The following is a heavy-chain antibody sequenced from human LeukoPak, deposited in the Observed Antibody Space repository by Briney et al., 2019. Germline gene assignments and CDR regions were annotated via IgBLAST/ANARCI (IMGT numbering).Heavy chain of an antibody. J-gene: IGHJ3*02. V-gene: IGHV4-59*01. D-gene: IGHD3-3*01. Sequence: SETLSLTYTVAAGSISTYYWSSIRQPPGKGLESLGYSYYSGSTNYSPSLKSRVTISVDTSKNQFSLNLSSVTAADTAVYYCARELFSDDAFDIWGQGTMVTVSS. CDR2: SYYSGST. CDR1: AGSISTYY. CDR3: ARELFSDDAFDI.